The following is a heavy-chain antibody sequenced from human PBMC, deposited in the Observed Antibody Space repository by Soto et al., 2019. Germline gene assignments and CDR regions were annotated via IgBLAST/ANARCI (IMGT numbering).Heavy chain of an antibody. D-gene: IGHD3-22*01. CDR1: GYTFTSYG. V-gene: IGHV1-18*01. CDR3: AAGRVYDSSGYPPPSTHAFDI. J-gene: IGHJ3*02. Sequence: ASVKVSCKASGYTFTSYGISWVRQAPGQGLEWMGWISAYNGNTNYAQKLQGRVTMTTDTSTSTAYMELRSLRSGDTAVYYCAAGRVYDSSGYPPPSTHAFDIWGQGTMVTVSS. CDR2: ISAYNGNT.